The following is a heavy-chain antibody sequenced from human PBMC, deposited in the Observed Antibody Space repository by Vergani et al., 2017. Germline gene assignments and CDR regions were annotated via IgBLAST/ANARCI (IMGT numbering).Heavy chain of an antibody. J-gene: IGHJ6*02. V-gene: IGHV4-34*01. D-gene: IGHD4-17*01. Sequence: QVQLQQWGAGLLKPSETLSLTCAVYGGSFSGYYWSWIRQPPGKGLEWIGEINHSGSTNYNPSLKSRVTISVDTSKNQFSLKLSSVTAADTAVYYCARGRDYGDYYYYGKDVWGQGTTVTVSS. CDR2: INHSGST. CDR3: ARGRDYGDYYYYGKDV. CDR1: GGSFSGYY.